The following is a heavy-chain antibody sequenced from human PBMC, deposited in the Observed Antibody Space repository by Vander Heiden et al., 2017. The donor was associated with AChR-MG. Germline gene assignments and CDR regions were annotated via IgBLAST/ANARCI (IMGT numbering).Heavy chain of an antibody. D-gene: IGHD3-9*01. V-gene: IGHV5-51*01. CDR1: GYSFTSYW. Sequence: EVQLVQSGAEVKKPGESLNISCTGSGYSFTSYWIGWVRPMPGNGLEWMGIIYPGDSDTRYSPSFQGHVTISADKSSSTAYLQWSRLKASDTAMYYGATADDYDILNGDYWGQGTLVTVSS. CDR2: IYPGDSDT. CDR3: ATADDYDILNGDY. J-gene: IGHJ4*02.